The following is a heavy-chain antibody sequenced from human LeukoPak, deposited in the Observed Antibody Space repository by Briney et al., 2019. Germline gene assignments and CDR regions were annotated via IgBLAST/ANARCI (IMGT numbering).Heavy chain of an antibody. CDR1: GFTFSSYG. V-gene: IGHV3-30*18. D-gene: IGHD1-26*01. J-gene: IGHJ1*01. Sequence: GGSLRLSCAASGFTFSSYGMHWVRQAPGKGLEWVAVISYDGSNKYYADSVKGRFTISRDNSKNTLYLQMNSLRAEDPAVYYCAKPPYSGSYLEYFQHWGQGTLVTVSS. CDR2: ISYDGSNK. CDR3: AKPPYSGSYLEYFQH.